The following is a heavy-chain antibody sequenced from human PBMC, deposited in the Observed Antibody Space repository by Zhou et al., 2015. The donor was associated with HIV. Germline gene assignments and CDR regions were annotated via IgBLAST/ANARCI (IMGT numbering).Heavy chain of an antibody. V-gene: IGHV1-2*04. J-gene: IGHJ4*02. CDR2: INPNSGGT. CDR3: AREGGDILTDSRFDY. Sequence: QVQLVQSGAEVKKPGASVKVSCKASGYTFTGYYMHWVRQAPGQGLEWMGWINPNSGGTNYAQKFQGWVTMTRDTSISTAYMELSRLRSDDTAVYYCAREGGDILTDSRFDYWGQGTLVTVSS. D-gene: IGHD3-9*01. CDR1: GYTFTGYY.